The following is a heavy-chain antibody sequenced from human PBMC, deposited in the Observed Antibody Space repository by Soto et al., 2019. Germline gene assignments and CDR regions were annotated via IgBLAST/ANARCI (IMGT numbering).Heavy chain of an antibody. Sequence: LSLTCTVSGGSISSRDSYWGWIRQPPGKGLEWIGSFHYSGSTYYNPSLKSRVTISVDTSKNQLSLRVTSVTAADTAVYYCARGFGRSHFDYWGHGTLVTVS. J-gene: IGHJ4*01. CDR3: ARGFGRSHFDY. D-gene: IGHD3-16*01. CDR2: FHYSGST. V-gene: IGHV4-39*01. CDR1: GGSISSRDSY.